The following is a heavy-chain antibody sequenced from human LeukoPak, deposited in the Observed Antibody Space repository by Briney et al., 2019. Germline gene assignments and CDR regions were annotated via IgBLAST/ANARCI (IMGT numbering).Heavy chain of an antibody. CDR3: AKGADDFWSDYSGDWFDP. J-gene: IGHJ5*02. D-gene: IGHD3-3*01. CDR1: GFTFSSYG. CDR2: ISYDGSNK. Sequence: PGRSLRLSCAASGFTFSSYGMHWVRQAPGKGLEWVAVISYDGSNKYYADSVKGRFTISRDNSKNTLYLQMNSLRAEDTAVYYCAKGADDFWSDYSGDWFDPWGQGTLVTVSS. V-gene: IGHV3-30*18.